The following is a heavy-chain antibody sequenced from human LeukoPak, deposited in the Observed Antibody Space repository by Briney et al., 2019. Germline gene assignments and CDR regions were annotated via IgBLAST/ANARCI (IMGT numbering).Heavy chain of an antibody. V-gene: IGHV3-11*06. CDR2: ISSSSNYI. Sequence: PGGSLRLSCAASGFTFSDYYMSWIRQAPGKGLEWVSSISSSSNYIYYADSMKGRFTISRDNAKNSLYLQMNSLRAEDTAMYYCARGSGAFDIWGQGTMVTVSS. D-gene: IGHD1-14*01. CDR1: GFTFSDYY. CDR3: ARGSGAFDI. J-gene: IGHJ3*02.